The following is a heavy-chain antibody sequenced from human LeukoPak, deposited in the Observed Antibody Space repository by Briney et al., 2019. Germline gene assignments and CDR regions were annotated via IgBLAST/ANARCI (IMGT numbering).Heavy chain of an antibody. V-gene: IGHV3-23*01. D-gene: IGHD3-22*01. CDR1: GFTFSSYA. CDR3: AKKGYYDGSGYYMYYFGH. Sequence: GGSLRLSCAASGFTFSSYAMSWVRQAPGKGLEWVSAISGSGGSTYYADSVKGRFTISRDNSKNTPYLQMNSLRAEDTAVYCAKKGYYDGSGYYMYYFGHWGQGTLVTVSS. J-gene: IGHJ4*02. CDR2: ISGSGGST.